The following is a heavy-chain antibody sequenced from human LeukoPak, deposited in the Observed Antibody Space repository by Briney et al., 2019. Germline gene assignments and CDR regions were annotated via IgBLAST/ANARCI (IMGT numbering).Heavy chain of an antibody. D-gene: IGHD1-26*01. CDR2: ITSSSSYI. J-gene: IGHJ6*03. V-gene: IGHV3-21*01. CDR3: ARDPCSGGYWNYYYYYMDV. CDR1: GFNFSTYS. Sequence: KSGGSLRLSCAASGFNFSTYSMNCVRQAPGKGLEWFSSITSSSSYIYYADSVKGRFTISRDNAKNSLFLQMNSLTAEDTAVYYCARDPCSGGYWNYYYYYMDVWGKGTTVTISS.